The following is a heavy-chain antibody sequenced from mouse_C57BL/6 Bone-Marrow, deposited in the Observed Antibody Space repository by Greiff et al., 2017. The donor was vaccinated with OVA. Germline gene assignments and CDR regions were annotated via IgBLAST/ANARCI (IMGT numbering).Heavy chain of an antibody. Sequence: QVQLQQPGAELVKPGASVKLSCKASGYTFTSYWMHWVKQRPGRGLEWIGRIDPNSGGTKYNEKFKSKATLTVAKPSRTAYMQLSSLTSEDSAVYYCAREERPYDGYYVAWFAYWGQGTLVTVSA. J-gene: IGHJ3*01. CDR3: AREERPYDGYYVAWFAY. D-gene: IGHD2-3*01. CDR2: IDPNSGGT. CDR1: GYTFTSYW. V-gene: IGHV1-72*01.